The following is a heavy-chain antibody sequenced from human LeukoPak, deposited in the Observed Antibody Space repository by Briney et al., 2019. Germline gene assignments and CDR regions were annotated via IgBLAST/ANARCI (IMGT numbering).Heavy chain of an antibody. Sequence: GGSLRLSCATSGFTFSSYGVHWVRQAPGRGLEWVAFMHYDGSNSYYTDSVKGRFTISRDNPKNTLYLQMNSLRAEDTALYYCAKTARYRSGWIPFDYWGQGTLVTVSS. CDR1: GFTFSSYG. CDR2: MHYDGSNS. J-gene: IGHJ4*02. D-gene: IGHD6-19*01. V-gene: IGHV3-30*02. CDR3: AKTARYRSGWIPFDY.